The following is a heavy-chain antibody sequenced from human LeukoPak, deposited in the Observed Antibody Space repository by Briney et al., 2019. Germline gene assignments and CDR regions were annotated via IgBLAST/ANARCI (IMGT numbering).Heavy chain of an antibody. V-gene: IGHV3-30*03. J-gene: IGHJ6*02. Sequence: PGGSLRLSCAASGFTFSSYGMHWVRQAPGKGLEWVAVISYDGSNKYYADSVKGRSTISRDNAKNSLYLQMNSLRDEDTAVYYCARDLLCGGDCLEYYYYYGMDVWGQGTTVTVSS. CDR2: ISYDGSNK. CDR1: GFTFSSYG. D-gene: IGHD2-21*02. CDR3: ARDLLCGGDCLEYYYYYGMDV.